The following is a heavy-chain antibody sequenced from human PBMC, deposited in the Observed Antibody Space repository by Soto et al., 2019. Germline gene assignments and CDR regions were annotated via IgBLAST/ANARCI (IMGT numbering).Heavy chain of an antibody. CDR2: ISGSGGST. V-gene: IGHV3-23*01. Sequence: EVQLLESGGGLVQPGGSLRLSCAASGFTFISDAMSWVRQAPWKGLEWVSAISGSGGSTYYADSVKGRFTISRDNSKNTLYLQMNRLRAEDTALYYCAKYKSLRRLTAPDYWGQGTLVTVSS. J-gene: IGHJ4*02. D-gene: IGHD1-1*01. CDR1: GFTFISDA. CDR3: AKYKSLRRLTAPDY.